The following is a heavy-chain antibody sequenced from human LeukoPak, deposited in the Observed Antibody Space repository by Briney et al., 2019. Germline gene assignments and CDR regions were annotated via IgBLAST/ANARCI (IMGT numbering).Heavy chain of an antibody. Sequence: SETLSLTCTVSGGSISSGTYSWSWIRQSAGKGLEWIGRIYPSGSSNYNLSLKSRVTMSVDTSKNQLSLKLTSVTAADTAVYYCARLGGAYFKGGMDVWGQGTTVTVS. D-gene: IGHD2-21*01. CDR3: ARLGGAYFKGGMDV. V-gene: IGHV4-61*02. CDR1: GGSISSGTYS. J-gene: IGHJ6*02. CDR2: IYPSGSS.